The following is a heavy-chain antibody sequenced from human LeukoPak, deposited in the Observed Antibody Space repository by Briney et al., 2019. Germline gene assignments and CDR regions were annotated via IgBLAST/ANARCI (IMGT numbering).Heavy chain of an antibody. CDR1: GITFSNYG. Sequence: GGSLRLSCAASGITFSNYGMNWVRQAPGKGLEWVSSISADDTSTYYVDSVKGRFTVSRDNAKNTLYLHMSSLRGEDTAIYYCTENTWGRGTRVTVSS. V-gene: IGHV3-23*01. J-gene: IGHJ4*02. CDR2: ISADDTST. CDR3: TENT.